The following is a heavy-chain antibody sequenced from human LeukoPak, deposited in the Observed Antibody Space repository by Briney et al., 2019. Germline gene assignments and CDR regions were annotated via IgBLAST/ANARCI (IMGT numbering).Heavy chain of an antibody. V-gene: IGHV3-11*03. CDR1: GFSFGDDY. Sequence: PGGSLRLSCAVSGFSFGDDYMSWIRQAPGQGLEWVSYISNSGSYTNYADSVEGRFTISRDNAENSLYLQMNSLRAEDTAVYYCARSRGAGPGAYFDCWGQGTLVTVTS. J-gene: IGHJ4*02. CDR2: ISNSGSYT. D-gene: IGHD6-19*01. CDR3: ARSRGAGPGAYFDC.